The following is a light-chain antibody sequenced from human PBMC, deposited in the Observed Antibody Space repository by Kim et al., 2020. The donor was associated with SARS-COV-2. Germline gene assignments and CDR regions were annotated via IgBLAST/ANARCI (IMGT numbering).Light chain of an antibody. V-gene: IGKV3D-7*01. CDR2: GAS. CDR3: QQDYNLPPT. CDR1: QSVSRSY. Sequence: PGERVTLSCRASQSVSRSYLPWYQQKPGQAPRLLIYGASTRATSIPARFSGSGSGTDFTLTISSLQPEDFAVYYCQQDYNLPPTFGQGTKVDIK. J-gene: IGKJ1*01.